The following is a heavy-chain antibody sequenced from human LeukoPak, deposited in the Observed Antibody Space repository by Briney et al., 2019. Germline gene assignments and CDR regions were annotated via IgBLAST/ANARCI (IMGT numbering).Heavy chain of an antibody. Sequence: SGTLSLTCAVSGGSISSSNWWSWVRQPPGKGLEWIGEIYHSGSTNYNPSLKSRVTISVDTSKKQFSLKLSSVTAADTAVYYCARGQKRRYYYYMDVWGKGTTVTVSS. J-gene: IGHJ6*03. D-gene: IGHD1-1*01. CDR2: IYHSGST. V-gene: IGHV4-4*02. CDR1: GGSISSSNW. CDR3: ARGQKRRYYYYMDV.